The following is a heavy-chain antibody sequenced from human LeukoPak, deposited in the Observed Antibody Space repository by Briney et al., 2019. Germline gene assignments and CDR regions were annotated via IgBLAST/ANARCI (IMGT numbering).Heavy chain of an antibody. CDR1: GGTFSSYA. D-gene: IGHD2-2*01. Sequence: SVKVSCKASGGTFSSYAISWVRQAPGQGLDWMGGIIPIFGTANYAQKFQGRVTITADESTSTAYMELSSLRSEDTAVYYCARSVVVVPAATGAEYFQHWGQGTLVTVSS. J-gene: IGHJ1*01. V-gene: IGHV1-69*13. CDR3: ARSVVVVPAATGAEYFQH. CDR2: IIPIFGTA.